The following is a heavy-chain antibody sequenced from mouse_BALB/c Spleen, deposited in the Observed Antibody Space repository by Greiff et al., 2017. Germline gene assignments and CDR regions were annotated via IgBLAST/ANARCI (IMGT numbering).Heavy chain of an antibody. J-gene: IGHJ2*01. D-gene: IGHD2-10*02. CDR3: ARDGGYGNFDY. V-gene: IGHV5-4*02. CDR2: ISDGGSYT. Sequence: EVKVVESGGGLVKPGGSLKLSCAASGFTFSDYYMYWVRQTPEKRLEWVATISDGGSYTYYPDSVKGRFTISRDNAKNNLYLQMSSLKSEDTAMYYCARDGGYGNFDYWGQGTTLTVSS. CDR1: GFTFSDYY.